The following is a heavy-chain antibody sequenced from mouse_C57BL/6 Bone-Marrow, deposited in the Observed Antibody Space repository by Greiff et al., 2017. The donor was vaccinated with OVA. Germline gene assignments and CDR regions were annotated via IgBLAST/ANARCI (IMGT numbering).Heavy chain of an antibody. CDR3: ARESYYGYIYARDY. J-gene: IGHJ4*01. Sequence: EVHLVESGGGLVKPGGSLKLSCAASGFTFSSYAMSWVRQTPEKRLEWVATISDGGSYTYYPDNVKGRFTISRDNAKNNLYLQMSHLKSEDTAMYYCARESYYGYIYARDYWGQGTSVTVSS. CDR2: ISDGGSYT. CDR1: GFTFSSYA. V-gene: IGHV5-4*01. D-gene: IGHD2-2*01.